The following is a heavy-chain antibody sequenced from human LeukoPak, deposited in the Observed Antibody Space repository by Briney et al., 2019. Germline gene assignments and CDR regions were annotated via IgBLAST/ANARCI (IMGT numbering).Heavy chain of an antibody. J-gene: IGHJ3*02. V-gene: IGHV3-48*01. Sequence: GGSLRLSCEASGFTFSNHGMDWVRQAPGKGLEWISYISFTTTTVYYADSVKGRFTVSRDSSKNTLFLHMNSLRAEDTALYYCAKSPTVDAAFDIWGQGTMVTVSS. CDR1: GFTFSNHG. CDR2: ISFTTTTV. CDR3: AKSPTVDAAFDI. D-gene: IGHD4-23*01.